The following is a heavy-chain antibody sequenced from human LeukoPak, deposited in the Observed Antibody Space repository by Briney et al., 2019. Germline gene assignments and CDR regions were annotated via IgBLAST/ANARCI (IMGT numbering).Heavy chain of an antibody. CDR2: IWFDGSKK. CDR3: ANDRREVTAHYYFDF. Sequence: GGSLRLSCAASGFTFSNLRMHWLRDGLGRAPQCVAFIWFDGSKKYYDDSVKGRFPSSRDNAKNTLSLQMHSLTLKDTGFYYVANDRREVTAHYYFDFLGQGTQVTVSS. CDR1: GFTFSNLR. V-gene: IGHV3-30*02. D-gene: IGHD2-21*02. J-gene: IGHJ4*02.